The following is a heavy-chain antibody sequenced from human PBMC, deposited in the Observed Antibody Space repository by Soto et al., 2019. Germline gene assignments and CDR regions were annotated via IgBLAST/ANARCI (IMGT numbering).Heavy chain of an antibody. Sequence: SETLSLTCIVPGGSISSGDYYWSWIRQHLGKGLEWIGYIYYSGSAYYNPSLKSRVTMSVDTSKNQFSLKLSSVTAADTAIYFCARDVSSKWHYFDYWGQGTLVTVSS. CDR1: GGSISSGDYY. V-gene: IGHV4-31*03. CDR3: ARDVSSKWHYFDY. D-gene: IGHD6-13*01. J-gene: IGHJ4*02. CDR2: IYYSGSA.